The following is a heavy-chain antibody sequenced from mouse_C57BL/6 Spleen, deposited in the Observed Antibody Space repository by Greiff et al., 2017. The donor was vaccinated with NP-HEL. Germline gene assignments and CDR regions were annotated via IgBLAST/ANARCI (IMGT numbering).Heavy chain of an antibody. V-gene: IGHV5-4*03. J-gene: IGHJ3*01. CDR3: ARGRFDY. Sequence: EVKVEESGGGLVKPGGSLKLSCAASGFTFSSYAMSWVRQTPEKRLEWVATISDGGSYTYYPDNVKGRFTISRDNAKNNLYLQMSHLKSEDTAMYYCARGRFDYWGQGTLVTVSA. CDR2: ISDGGSYT. CDR1: GFTFSSYA.